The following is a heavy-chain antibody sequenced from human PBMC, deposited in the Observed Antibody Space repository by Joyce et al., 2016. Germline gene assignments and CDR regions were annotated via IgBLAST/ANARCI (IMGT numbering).Heavy chain of an antibody. CDR3: ASDTIENILIFAVVPRD. CDR2: SNAGNGRT. Sequence: QGQLVQSGAEVKKPGSSVKISCKDSGNTFPSDAIQWLRQAPGQRLEWMGWSNAGNGRTKYSQKFQDRVSITSGTSASTAYMELSSLTSEDTAVYYCASDTIENILIFAVVPRDWGQGTLVTVTS. J-gene: IGHJ4*02. CDR1: GNTFPSDA. D-gene: IGHD3-3*01. V-gene: IGHV1-3*01.